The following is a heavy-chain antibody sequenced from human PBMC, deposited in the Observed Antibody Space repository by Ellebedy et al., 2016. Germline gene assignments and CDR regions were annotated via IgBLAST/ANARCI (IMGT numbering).Heavy chain of an antibody. V-gene: IGHV5-51*01. Sequence: GGSLRLSCQGSGSKFANYWIGWVRQMSGKGLELMGLIYPSDSETRYSPSFQGQVTISADKSSNTAYLHLSNLRASDSAMYFCARHGGSGKYAGQTFYFGSWGQGTPVTVSS. CDR2: IYPSDSET. CDR1: GSKFANYW. CDR3: ARHGGSGKYAGQTFYFGS. D-gene: IGHD3-10*01. J-gene: IGHJ4*02.